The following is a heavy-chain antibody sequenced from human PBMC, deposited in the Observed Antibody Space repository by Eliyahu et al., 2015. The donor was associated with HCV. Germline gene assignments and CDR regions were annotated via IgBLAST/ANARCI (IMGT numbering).Heavy chain of an antibody. V-gene: IGHV4-34*01. D-gene: IGHD6-13*01. CDR3: ARRSSWRLNFDY. Sequence: QVQLQQWGAGLLKPSETLSLTCXVYGGSFRGYYWGXIRQPPGKGLEWIGEINHSGNTNYNPXLKSRVTISVDTSKXQFSLKLSSVTAADTAVYYCARRSSWRLNFDYWGQGTLVTVSS. J-gene: IGHJ4*02. CDR2: INHSGNT. CDR1: GGSFRGYY.